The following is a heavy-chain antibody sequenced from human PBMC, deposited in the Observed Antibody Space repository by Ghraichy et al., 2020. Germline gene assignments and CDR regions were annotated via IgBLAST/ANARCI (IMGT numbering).Heavy chain of an antibody. D-gene: IGHD1-26*01. CDR2: VYHSGNT. J-gene: IGHJ1*01. CDR3: AREGGGGTTGSYSQH. V-gene: IGHV4-38-2*02. Sequence: SETLSLTCTVSGYSISSAYYWGWIRQPPGKGLEWIGSVYHSGNTYYNPSLKSRITISVDTSKNQSSLKLSSVTAADTAAYYCAREGGGGTTGSYSQHWGQGTLVTVSS. CDR1: GYSISSAYY.